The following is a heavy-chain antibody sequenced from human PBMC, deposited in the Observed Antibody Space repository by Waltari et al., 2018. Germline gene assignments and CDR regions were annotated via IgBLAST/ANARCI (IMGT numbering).Heavy chain of an antibody. D-gene: IGHD2-8*01. J-gene: IGHJ2*01. Sequence: QTQLHQWGAGLVKPSETLSLTCAVFAGSFGDYFWTWVRHSPGKGLEWIGEIYHNGHTNYNPSLGRRVTISLDTSKNQFSLKLTSVTAADTAVYYCARHPAMTIMLWYFDLWGRGTLVTVSS. CDR3: ARHPAMTIMLWYFDL. CDR2: IYHNGHT. CDR1: AGSFGDYF. V-gene: IGHV4-34*01.